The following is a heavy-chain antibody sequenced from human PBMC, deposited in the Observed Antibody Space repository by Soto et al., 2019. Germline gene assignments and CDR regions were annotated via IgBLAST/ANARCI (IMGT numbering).Heavy chain of an antibody. CDR3: AYLPCSGGSCYWFSFSGMDV. Sequence: QITLKESGPTLVKPTKTLTLTCTFSGFSLSTSGVGVAWIRQPPGKALEWLALIYWDDDKRYRPSLESRLTITKDTSKNLVVLTMTNMDSVYTATYYCAYLPCSGGSCYWFSFSGMDVWGQGTTVTVSS. J-gene: IGHJ6*02. V-gene: IGHV2-5*02. D-gene: IGHD2-15*01. CDR2: IYWDDDK. CDR1: GFSLSTSGVG.